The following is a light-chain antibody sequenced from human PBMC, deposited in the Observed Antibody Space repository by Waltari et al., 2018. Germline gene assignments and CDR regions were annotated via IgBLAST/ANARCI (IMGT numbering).Light chain of an antibody. CDR1: QRVSSY. Sequence: IVLTQSPAPLALSPGEVAHLSCKPSQRVSSYLAWYQQKPGQAPRRLIYSASNWATALPATFSGSESGKDFTLTISSLAPEDFAVFYCQQSINWPRTFDQGTKVEI. V-gene: IGKV3-11*01. J-gene: IGKJ1*01. CDR2: SAS. CDR3: QQSINWPRT.